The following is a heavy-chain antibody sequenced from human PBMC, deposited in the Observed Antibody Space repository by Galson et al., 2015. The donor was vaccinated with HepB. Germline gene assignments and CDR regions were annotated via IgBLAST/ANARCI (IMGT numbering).Heavy chain of an antibody. CDR3: AKLSIEWRRFANNDY. CDR2: MRFDGSYK. D-gene: IGHD5-12*01. V-gene: IGHV3-30*02. J-gene: IGHJ4*02. CDR1: GLSLSNYD. Sequence: SLRLSCAASGLSLSNYDMHWVRQAPGKGLEWVAFMRFDGSYKFYAASVKGRFTVSRDNSKNTLFLQMNSLRPEDTAVYYCAKLSIEWRRFANNDYWGQGTLVAVSS.